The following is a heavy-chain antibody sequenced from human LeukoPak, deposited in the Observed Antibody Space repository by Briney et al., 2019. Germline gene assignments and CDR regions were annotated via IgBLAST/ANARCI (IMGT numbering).Heavy chain of an antibody. CDR2: INHSGST. J-gene: IGHJ3*02. CDR3: ARPHPELPGATADAFDI. Sequence: SETLSLTCAVYGGSFSGYYWSWIRQPPGKGLEWIGEINHSGSTNYNPSLKSRVTISVDTSKNQFSLKLSSVTAADTAVYYCARPHPELPGATADAFDIWGQGTMVTVSS. D-gene: IGHD1-26*01. V-gene: IGHV4-34*01. CDR1: GGSFSGYY.